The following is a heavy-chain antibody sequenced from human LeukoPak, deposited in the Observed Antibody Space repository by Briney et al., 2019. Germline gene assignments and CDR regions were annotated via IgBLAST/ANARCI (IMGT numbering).Heavy chain of an antibody. J-gene: IGHJ3*02. Sequence: PGGSLRLSCAASGFTFSSYAMHWVRQAPGKGLEWVAVISYDGSNKYYADSVKGRFTISRDNPKNTLYLQMNSLRAEDTAVYYCAKAGYSSSWYSAFDIWGQGTMVTVSS. D-gene: IGHD6-13*01. CDR1: GFTFSSYA. CDR2: ISYDGSNK. V-gene: IGHV3-30-3*01. CDR3: AKAGYSSSWYSAFDI.